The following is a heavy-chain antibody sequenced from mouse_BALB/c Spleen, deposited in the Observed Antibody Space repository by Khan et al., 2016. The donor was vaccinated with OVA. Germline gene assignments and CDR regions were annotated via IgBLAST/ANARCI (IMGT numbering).Heavy chain of an antibody. CDR3: ANHGSSTAWLTY. V-gene: IGHV1-7*01. D-gene: IGHD1-1*01. Sequence: VQLQESGAELAKPGPSVKMSCKASGYTFTSYWMHWVKQRPAPGLEWIGYINPSTGYTEYNQRFKDRATLTADKSSSTAYMQLSSLTSEESAVYYCANHGSSTAWLTYWGQGTLVTVSA. CDR1: GYTFTSYW. CDR2: INPSTGYT. J-gene: IGHJ3*01.